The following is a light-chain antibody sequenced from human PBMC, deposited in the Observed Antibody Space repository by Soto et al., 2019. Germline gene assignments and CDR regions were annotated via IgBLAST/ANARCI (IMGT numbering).Light chain of an antibody. CDR2: EVS. V-gene: IGLV2-14*01. CDR1: SSDVGGSNF. J-gene: IGLJ2*01. CDR3: SSSSSTSTI. Sequence: QPVLTQPASVSGSPGQSITISCTGTSSDVGGSNFVSWYQQHPGKVPKLMIYEVSNRPSGVSNRFSGSKSGNTASLTISGLQADDEADYYCSSSSSTSTIFGGGTKLTVL.